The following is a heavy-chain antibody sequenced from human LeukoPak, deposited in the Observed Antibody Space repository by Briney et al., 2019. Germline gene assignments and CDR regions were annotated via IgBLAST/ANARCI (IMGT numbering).Heavy chain of an antibody. CDR1: GDSVSGNIVA. D-gene: IGHD2-21*01. CDR3: VRGQYSAFDI. V-gene: IGHV6-1*01. CDR2: TYRGSS. J-gene: IGHJ3*02. Sequence: SQTLSLTCAVSGDSVSGNIVAWNWIRQSPSRGLEWLGRTYRGSSYYAPSMKSRISISPDTSKNQFSLHLNSVTPEDTAVYFCVRGQYSAFDIWGQGTLVTVSS.